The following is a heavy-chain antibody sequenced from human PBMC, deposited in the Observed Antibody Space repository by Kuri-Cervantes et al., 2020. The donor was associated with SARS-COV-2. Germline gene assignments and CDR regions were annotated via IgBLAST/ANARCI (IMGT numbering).Heavy chain of an antibody. D-gene: IGHD2-2*01. CDR1: GFTFSSYW. CDR2: IKQDGSEK. J-gene: IGHJ4*02. CDR3: ATPGVPAANYYFDY. V-gene: IGHV3-7*01. Sequence: GGSLRLSCAASGFTFSSYWMSWVRQAPGKGLEWVANIKQDGSEKYYVDSVKGRFTISRDNAKNPLYLQMNSLRAEDTAVYYCATPGVPAANYYFDYWGQGTLVTVSS.